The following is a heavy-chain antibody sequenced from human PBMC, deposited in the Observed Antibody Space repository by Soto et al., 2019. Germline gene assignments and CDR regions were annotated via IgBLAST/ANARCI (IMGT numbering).Heavy chain of an antibody. CDR2: IWYDGSNK. V-gene: IGHV3-33*01. CDR3: ARDQVSIGDQPFY. J-gene: IGHJ4*02. D-gene: IGHD2-21*02. Sequence: QVQLVESGGGVVQPGRSLRLSCAASGFTFSSYGMHWVRQAPGKGLEWVAVIWYDGSNKYYADSVKGRFTISRDNSKNTLSLQMNSLRAEDTAVYYCARDQVSIGDQPFYWGQGTLVIVSS. CDR1: GFTFSSYG.